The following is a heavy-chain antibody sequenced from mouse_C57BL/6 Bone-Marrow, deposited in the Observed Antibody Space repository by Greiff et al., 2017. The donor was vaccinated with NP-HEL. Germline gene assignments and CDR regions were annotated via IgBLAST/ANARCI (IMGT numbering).Heavy chain of an antibody. CDR1: GFNIKDDY. CDR2: IDPENGDT. J-gene: IGHJ4*01. D-gene: IGHD4-1*01. Sequence: EVKLQESGAELVRPGASVKLSCTASGFNIKDDYMHWVKQRPEQGLEWIGWIDPENGDTEYASKFQGKATITADTSSNTAYLQLSSLTSEDTAVYYCTNWYYAMDYWGQGTSVTVSS. V-gene: IGHV14-4*01. CDR3: TNWYYAMDY.